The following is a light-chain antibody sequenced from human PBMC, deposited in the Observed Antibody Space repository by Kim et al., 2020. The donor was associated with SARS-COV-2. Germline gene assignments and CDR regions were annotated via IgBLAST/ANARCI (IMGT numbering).Light chain of an antibody. V-gene: IGLV1-51*01. CDR1: RSNIGKYD. CDR2: DDN. Sequence: QSVLTQPPSVSAAPGQKVTISCSGNRSNIGKYDVSWYQQFPGAAPKVIIYDDNKRPAGISNRFSGFKSGTSATLGISGLQIGDEADYYCGTWDRSLTAVVFGGGTKVTVL. J-gene: IGLJ2*01. CDR3: GTWDRSLTAVV.